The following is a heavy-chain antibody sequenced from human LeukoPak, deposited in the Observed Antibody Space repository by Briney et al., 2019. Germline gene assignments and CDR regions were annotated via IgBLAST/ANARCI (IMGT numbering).Heavy chain of an antibody. J-gene: IGHJ4*02. CDR2: INPSGGST. V-gene: IGHV1-46*02. Sequence: GASVKVSCKASGYTFNSDYMHWVRQAPGQGLEWMGIINPSGGSTSYAQKFQGRVTMTRDMSTSTVYMELSSLRSEDTAVYFCARFLTGSLDYWGQGTLVTVSS. CDR1: GYTFNSDY. D-gene: IGHD3-9*01. CDR3: ARFLTGSLDY.